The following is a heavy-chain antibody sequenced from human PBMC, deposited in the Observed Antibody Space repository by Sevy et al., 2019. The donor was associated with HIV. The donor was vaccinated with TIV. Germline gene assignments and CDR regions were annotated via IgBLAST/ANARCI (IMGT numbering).Heavy chain of an antibody. CDR3: TTDLRFIGYDHKQPDYYYYGMDV. D-gene: IGHD5-12*01. J-gene: IGHJ6*02. Sequence: GGSLRLSCAASGFTFSNAWMSWVRQAPGKGLEWVGRIKSKTDGGTTDYAAPVKGRFTISRDDSKNKLYLQMNVLKTEDTAVYYCTTDLRFIGYDHKQPDYYYYGMDVWGQGTTVTVSS. CDR2: IKSKTDGGTT. CDR1: GFTFSNAW. V-gene: IGHV3-15*01.